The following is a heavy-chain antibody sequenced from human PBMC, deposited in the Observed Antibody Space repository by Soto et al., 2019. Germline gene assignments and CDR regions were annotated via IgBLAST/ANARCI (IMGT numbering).Heavy chain of an antibody. CDR2: IVVGSGNT. CDR3: AADMSGESPLNWFDP. Sequence: ASVKVSCKASGFTFTSSAVQWVRQARGQRLEWIGWIVVGSGNTNYAQKFQERVTITRDMSTSTAYMELSSLRSEDTAVYYCAADMSGESPLNWFDPWGQGTLVTVSS. CDR1: GFTFTSSA. D-gene: IGHD3-10*02. V-gene: IGHV1-58*01. J-gene: IGHJ5*02.